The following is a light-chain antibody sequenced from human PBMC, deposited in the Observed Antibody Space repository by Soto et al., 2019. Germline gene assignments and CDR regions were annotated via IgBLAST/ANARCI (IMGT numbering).Light chain of an antibody. CDR2: EVS. V-gene: IGLV2-14*01. CDR3: SSYTINTAHVV. Sequence: QSALTQPASVSGSPGQSITISCTGTSSDIGSYNFVSWYQQHPGKAPKLMIYEVSNRYSGISNRFSGSKSGNTASLTISGLQSEDEADYYCSSYTINTAHVVFGGGTKLTVL. J-gene: IGLJ2*01. CDR1: SSDIGSYNF.